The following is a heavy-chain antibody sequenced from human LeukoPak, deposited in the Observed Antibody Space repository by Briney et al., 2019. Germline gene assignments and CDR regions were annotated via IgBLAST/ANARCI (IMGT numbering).Heavy chain of an antibody. V-gene: IGHV4-39*07. Sequence: TPSETLSLTCTVSGGSISSSSYYWGWIRQPPGKGLEWIGSIYYSGSTYYNPSLKSRVTISVDTSKNQFSLKLSSVTAADTAVYYCARLTPGDGGNSFAFDIWGQGTMVTVSS. J-gene: IGHJ3*02. CDR1: GGSISSSSYY. CDR3: ARLTPGDGGNSFAFDI. D-gene: IGHD4-23*01. CDR2: IYYSGST.